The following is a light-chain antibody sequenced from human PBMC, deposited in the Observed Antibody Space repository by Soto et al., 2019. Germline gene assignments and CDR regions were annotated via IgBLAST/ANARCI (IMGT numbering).Light chain of an antibody. CDR3: QHYASSPYT. CDR1: QSVSNNY. V-gene: IGKV3-20*01. Sequence: EIVLTQSPDTLSLSPGERATLSCRASQSVSNNYLAWYQQKPGQAPRLLIYGASNRPGGIPDKFSGSGSGTDFTLTINRLEPEDFAVYYCQHYASSPYTFAQGTKLEI. J-gene: IGKJ2*01. CDR2: GAS.